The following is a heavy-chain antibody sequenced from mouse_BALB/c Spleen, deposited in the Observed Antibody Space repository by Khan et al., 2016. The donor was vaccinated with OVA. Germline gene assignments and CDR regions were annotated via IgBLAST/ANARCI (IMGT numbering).Heavy chain of an antibody. CDR2: IDPPNGNT. V-gene: IGHV14-3*02. CDR3: AKMTKK. Sequence: EVQLQESGAELVKSGATVKLSCTASGFNIKDTYMHWLKQWPEQGLEWIGRIDPPNGNTKYDPKFQGKGTITAEQSSNKAYLQLSRLTSDDTAVYYCAKMTKKWGQGTTLTVSS. J-gene: IGHJ2*01. CDR1: GFNIKDTY.